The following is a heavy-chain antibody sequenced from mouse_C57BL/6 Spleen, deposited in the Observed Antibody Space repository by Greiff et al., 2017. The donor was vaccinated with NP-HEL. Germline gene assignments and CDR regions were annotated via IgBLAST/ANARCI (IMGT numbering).Heavy chain of an antibody. Sequence: QVQLQQPGAELVMPGASVKLSCKASGYTFTSYWMHWVKQRPGQGLEWIGEIDPSDSYTNYNQQFKGQSTLTVDKSSSTAYMQLSSLTSEDSAVYYCARWGDGYYVLYAMDYWGQGTSVTVSS. CDR2: IDPSDSYT. V-gene: IGHV1-69*01. D-gene: IGHD2-3*01. J-gene: IGHJ4*01. CDR3: ARWGDGYYVLYAMDY. CDR1: GYTFTSYW.